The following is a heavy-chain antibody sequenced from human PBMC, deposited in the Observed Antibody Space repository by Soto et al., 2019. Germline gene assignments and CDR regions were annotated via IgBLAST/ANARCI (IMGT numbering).Heavy chain of an antibody. V-gene: IGHV4-34*01. Sequence: SETLSLTCAVYGGSVNGYYWNWIRQPPGKGLEWIGEINHTGGTHYNPSLKSRVTMSVDTSKNQFSLRLSSVTAADTAIYYCATRVTVFGLLIPPFDPWGQGTQVTVYS. CDR2: INHTGGT. D-gene: IGHD3-3*01. J-gene: IGHJ5*02. CDR1: GGSVNGYY. CDR3: ATRVTVFGLLIPPFDP.